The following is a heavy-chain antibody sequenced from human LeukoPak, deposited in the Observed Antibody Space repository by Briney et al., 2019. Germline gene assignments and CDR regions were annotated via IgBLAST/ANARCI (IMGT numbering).Heavy chain of an antibody. CDR3: ARGITNIAVGDY. CDR1: GFTFSNNY. Sequence: GGSLRLSCAASGFTFSNNYMSWVRQAPGKGLEWVSIIYSSGTPYYSDSVKGRFTISRDNSKTTLFLQMSSLRAEDTAVYYCARGITNIAVGDYWGQGALVTVSS. V-gene: IGHV3-53*01. D-gene: IGHD2-15*01. J-gene: IGHJ4*02. CDR2: IYSSGTP.